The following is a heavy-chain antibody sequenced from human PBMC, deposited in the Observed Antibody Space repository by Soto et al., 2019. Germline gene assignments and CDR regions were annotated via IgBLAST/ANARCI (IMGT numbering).Heavy chain of an antibody. CDR2: ISYDGSNT. J-gene: IGHJ4*02. CDR1: GFTFSSYS. V-gene: IGHV3-30*03. CDR3: ASQVRGVFFDY. Sequence: QVQLVESGGGVVQPGRSLRLSCAASGFTFSSYSMHWVRQAPGKGLEWVALISYDGSNTYYPDSVKGRFTISRDNSKNTLYLQMNSLRAEDTAVYYCASQVRGVFFDYWGQGTLVTVSS. D-gene: IGHD3-10*01.